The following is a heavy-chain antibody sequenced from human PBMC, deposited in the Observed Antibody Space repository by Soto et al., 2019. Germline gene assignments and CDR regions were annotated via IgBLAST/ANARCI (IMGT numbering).Heavy chain of an antibody. CDR1: GFTFSDYG. CDR3: AKGESTSSEPYYGMDV. D-gene: IGHD2-2*01. V-gene: IGHV3-23*01. J-gene: IGHJ6*02. CDR2: ISGSSGHI. Sequence: PGGSLRLSCAVSGFTFSDYGMSWVRQAPGKGLEWVSTISGSSGHIYYADFVKGRFTISRDNSRNTLYLQMSSLRADDTAEYYCAKGESTSSEPYYGMDVWGQGTTVTVSS.